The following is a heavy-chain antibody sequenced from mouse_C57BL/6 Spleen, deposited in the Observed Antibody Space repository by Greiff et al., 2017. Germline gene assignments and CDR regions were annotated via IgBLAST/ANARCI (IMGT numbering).Heavy chain of an antibody. CDR3: ARGAQATAWFAY. Sequence: QVKLQQPGTELVKPGASVKLSCKASGYTFTSYWMHWVKQRPGQGLEWIGNINPSNGGTNYNEKFKSKATLTVDKSSSTAYMQLSSLTSEDSAVYYCARGAQATAWFAYWGQGTLVTVSA. V-gene: IGHV1-53*01. D-gene: IGHD3-2*02. CDR2: INPSNGGT. J-gene: IGHJ3*01. CDR1: GYTFTSYW.